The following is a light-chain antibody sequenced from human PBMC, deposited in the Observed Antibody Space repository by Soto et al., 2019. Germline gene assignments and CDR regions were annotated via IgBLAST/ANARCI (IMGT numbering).Light chain of an antibody. Sequence: EIVLTQSPGTLSLSPGETATLSCRASQTVNSDYLAWFQQRPGQAPRLLIFATTRKATDIPDRFSGSGSGTVFTLALRRLEPEDFTVYYCHQFGYSPRTFGQGTKVE. J-gene: IGKJ1*01. V-gene: IGKV3-20*01. CDR2: ATT. CDR1: QTVNSDY. CDR3: HQFGYSPRT.